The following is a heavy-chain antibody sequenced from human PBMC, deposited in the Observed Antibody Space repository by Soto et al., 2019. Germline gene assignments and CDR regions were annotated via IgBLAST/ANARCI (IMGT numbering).Heavy chain of an antibody. J-gene: IGHJ4*02. CDR1: GFTFNRYW. Sequence: EVQLVESGGGLVQPGGSLRLSCAASGFTFNRYWMGWVRQAPGKGPEWLANIKQDGSERYYVDSVKGRFTISRDNVKNSVYLQMNSLRAEDTAVYYCTRTISALPDDDYWGQGTLVTVSS. V-gene: IGHV3-7*01. D-gene: IGHD6-6*01. CDR3: TRTISALPDDDY. CDR2: IKQDGSER.